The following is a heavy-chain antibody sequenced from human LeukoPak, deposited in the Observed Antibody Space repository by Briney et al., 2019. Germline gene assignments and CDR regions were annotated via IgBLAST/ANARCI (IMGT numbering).Heavy chain of an antibody. Sequence: GGSLILSCAASGFAFSSYEVNGVRQAPGKGLEWISYITSSGSKTSYADSVKGRFSISRDNAKNSLYLQMNSLRAEDTAVYYCVREGPVPGSSFGFEVWGLGAMVTASS. V-gene: IGHV3-48*03. D-gene: IGHD6-19*01. CDR3: VREGPVPGSSFGFEV. J-gene: IGHJ3*01. CDR2: ITSSGSKT. CDR1: GFAFSSYE.